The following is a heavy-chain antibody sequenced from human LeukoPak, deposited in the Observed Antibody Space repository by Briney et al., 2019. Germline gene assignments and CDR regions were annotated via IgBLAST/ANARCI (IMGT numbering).Heavy chain of an antibody. V-gene: IGHV3-23*01. J-gene: IGHJ4*02. D-gene: IGHD2-2*03. CDR3: AKDGGYCSSATCYAWDY. CDR2: IRDSGVST. Sequence: GGSLRLSCAASGFTFSSYAMSWARQAPGKGLEWVSAIRDSGVSTYYADSVKGRFTISRDNSKNTLYLQMDSLRAEDSAVHYCAKDGGYCSSATCYAWDYWGQGTLVTVSS. CDR1: GFTFSSYA.